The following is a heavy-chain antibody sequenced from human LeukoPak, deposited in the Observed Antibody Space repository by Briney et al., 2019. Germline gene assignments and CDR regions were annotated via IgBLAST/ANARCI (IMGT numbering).Heavy chain of an antibody. Sequence: PSETLSLTCTVSGGSISSGSYYWSWIRQPAGKGLEWIGRIYTSGGTNYNPSLKSRVTISVDTSKNQFSLKLSSVTAADTAVYYCARGHNWGYSYWGQGTLVTVSS. CDR1: GGSISSGSYY. D-gene: IGHD7-27*01. V-gene: IGHV4-61*02. J-gene: IGHJ4*02. CDR3: ARGHNWGYSY. CDR2: IYTSGGT.